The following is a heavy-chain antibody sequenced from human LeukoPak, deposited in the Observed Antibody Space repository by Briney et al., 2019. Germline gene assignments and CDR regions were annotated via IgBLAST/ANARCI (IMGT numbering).Heavy chain of an antibody. Sequence: GGSLRLSCAASGFAFSSYWMHWVRQAPGKGLVWVSRINSDGSSTSYADSVKGRFTISRDNAKNTLYLQMNSLRAEDTAVYYCAMGPYYYDSSGYYYWGQGTLVTVSS. CDR1: GFAFSSYW. J-gene: IGHJ4*02. V-gene: IGHV3-74*01. D-gene: IGHD3-22*01. CDR2: INSDGSST. CDR3: AMGPYYYDSSGYYY.